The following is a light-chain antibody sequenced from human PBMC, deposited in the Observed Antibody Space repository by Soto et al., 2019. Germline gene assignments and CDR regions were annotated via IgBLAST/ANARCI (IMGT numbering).Light chain of an antibody. V-gene: IGKV1-33*01. Sequence: DIQMTRSPSSLSASVGDRVTITCQAGHDISSYLNWYQQKPGKAPKLLIYDASNLETGVPSRFSGSGSGTDFTFTINSLQPEDIATYYCQQYDNLPITFGQGTRLEIK. CDR2: DAS. J-gene: IGKJ5*01. CDR1: HDISSY. CDR3: QQYDNLPIT.